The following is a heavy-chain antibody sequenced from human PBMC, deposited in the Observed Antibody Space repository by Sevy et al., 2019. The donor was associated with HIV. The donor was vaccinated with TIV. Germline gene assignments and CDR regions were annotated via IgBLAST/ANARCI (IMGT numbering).Heavy chain of an antibody. CDR3: ARVTTITPREGNAFDI. D-gene: IGHD5-12*01. CDR2: INWNGGST. J-gene: IGHJ3*02. CDR1: GFTFDDYG. Sequence: GGSLRLSCAASGFTFDDYGMSWVRQAPGKGLEWVSGINWNGGSTGYADSVKGRFTISRVNAKNSLYLQMNSLCAEDTALYYCARVTTITPREGNAFDIWGQGTMVTVSS. V-gene: IGHV3-20*04.